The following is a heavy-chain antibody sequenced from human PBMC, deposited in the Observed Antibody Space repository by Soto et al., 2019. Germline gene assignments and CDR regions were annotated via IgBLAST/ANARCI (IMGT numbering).Heavy chain of an antibody. V-gene: IGHV4-59*01. D-gene: IGHD3-10*01. Sequence: SETLSLTCTVSGGSISSYYWSWIRQPPGKGLEWIGYIYYSGSTNYNPTLKSRVTISVDTSKNQFSLKLSSVTAADTALYYCARDPRGFGEYYFDYWGQGTLVTVSS. J-gene: IGHJ4*02. CDR1: GGSISSYY. CDR3: ARDPRGFGEYYFDY. CDR2: IYYSGST.